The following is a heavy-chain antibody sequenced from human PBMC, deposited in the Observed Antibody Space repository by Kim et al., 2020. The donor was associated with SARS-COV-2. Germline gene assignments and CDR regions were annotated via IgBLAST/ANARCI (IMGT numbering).Heavy chain of an antibody. CDR1: GGSFSGYY. J-gene: IGHJ4*02. D-gene: IGHD1-26*01. CDR3: ARGRRGPSGSYSHYFDY. V-gene: IGHV4-34*01. Sequence: SETLSLTCAVYGGSFSGYYWSWIRQPPGKGLEWIGEINHSGSTNYNPSLKSRVTISVDTSKNQFSLKLSSVTAADTAVYYCARGRRGPSGSYSHYFDYWGQGTLVTVSS. CDR2: INHSGST.